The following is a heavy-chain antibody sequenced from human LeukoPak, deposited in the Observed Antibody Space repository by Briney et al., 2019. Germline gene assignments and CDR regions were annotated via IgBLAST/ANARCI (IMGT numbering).Heavy chain of an antibody. CDR1: GFTFSSYG. Sequence: GGSLRLSCAASGFTFSSYGMHWGRQAPGKGLEWGAVIWYDGSNKYYADSVKGRFTISRDNSKNTLYLQMNSLRAEDTAVYYCARDQYCSGGSCYYYGMDVWGQGTTVTVSS. J-gene: IGHJ6*02. CDR3: ARDQYCSGGSCYYYGMDV. CDR2: IWYDGSNK. D-gene: IGHD2-15*01. V-gene: IGHV3-33*08.